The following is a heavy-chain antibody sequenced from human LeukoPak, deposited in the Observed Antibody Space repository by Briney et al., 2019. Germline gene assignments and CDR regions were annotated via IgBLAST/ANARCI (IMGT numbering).Heavy chain of an antibody. CDR1: GFTFSSYG. J-gene: IGHJ5*02. D-gene: IGHD3-3*01. Sequence: GGSLKLSCAASGFTFSSYGMHWVRQAPGKGLEWVAFIRYDGSNKYYADSVKGRFTISRDNSKNTLYLQMNSLRAEDTAVYYCAKAEAIFAVELPFDPWGQGTLVTVSS. CDR2: IRYDGSNK. V-gene: IGHV3-30*02. CDR3: AKAEAIFAVELPFDP.